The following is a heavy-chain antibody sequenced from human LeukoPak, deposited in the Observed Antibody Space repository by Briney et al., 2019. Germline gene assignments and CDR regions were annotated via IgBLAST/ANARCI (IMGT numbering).Heavy chain of an antibody. V-gene: IGHV4-39*01. D-gene: IGHD3-10*01. Sequence: ASETLSLTCTVSGGSISSSSYYWGWIRQPPGKGLEWIGSIYYSGSTYYNPSLKSRVTIPVDTSKNQFSLKLSSVTAADTAVYYCARQGEFGELLSIFDYWGQGTLVTVSS. CDR1: GGSISSSSYY. CDR3: ARQGEFGELLSIFDY. CDR2: IYYSGST. J-gene: IGHJ4*02.